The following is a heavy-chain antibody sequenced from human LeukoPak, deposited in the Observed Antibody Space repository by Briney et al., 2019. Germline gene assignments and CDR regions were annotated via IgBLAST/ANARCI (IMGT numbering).Heavy chain of an antibody. CDR1: GYSISSGYY. V-gene: IGHV4-38-2*01. J-gene: IGHJ4*02. CDR2: IYHSGST. Sequence: SETLSLTCAVSGYSISSGYYWGWIRQPPGKGLEWIGSIYHSGSTYYNPSLKSRVTMSVDTSKNQFSLKLSSVTAADTAVYYCARSRSSYFDYWGLGTLVTVSS. CDR3: ARSRSSYFDY. D-gene: IGHD2-2*01.